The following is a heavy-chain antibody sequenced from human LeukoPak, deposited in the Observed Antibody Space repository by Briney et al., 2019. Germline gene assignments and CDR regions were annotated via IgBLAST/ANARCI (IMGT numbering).Heavy chain of an antibody. CDR3: AKDTVGATFAGAFDI. CDR1: GFTFNDYA. J-gene: IGHJ3*02. D-gene: IGHD1-26*01. Sequence: GGSLRLSRAASGFTFNDYAMHWVRQAPGKGLEWVSGISWSSGSIGYADSVKGRFTISRDNAKSSLYLQMNSLRAEDMALYYCAKDTVGATFAGAFDIWGRGTMVTVSS. V-gene: IGHV3-9*03. CDR2: ISWSSGSI.